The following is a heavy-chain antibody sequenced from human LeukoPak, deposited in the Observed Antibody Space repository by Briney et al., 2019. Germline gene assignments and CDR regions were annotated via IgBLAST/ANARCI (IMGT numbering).Heavy chain of an antibody. CDR1: GYTFTYYV. J-gene: IGHJ4*02. CDR2: INAYNGNT. D-gene: IGHD1-26*01. Sequence: GASVKVSCKASGYTFTYYVISWVRQAPGQGLEWVGWINAYNGNTNDAQKFQGRVTMTTDTSTSTAYMELRSLRSDDTAVYYCARGEKPYDYWGQGTLVSVSS. CDR3: ARGEKPYDY. V-gene: IGHV1-18*01.